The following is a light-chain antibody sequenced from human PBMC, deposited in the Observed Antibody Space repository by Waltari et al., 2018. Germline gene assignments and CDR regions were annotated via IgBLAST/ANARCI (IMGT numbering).Light chain of an antibody. Sequence: QSALTQPRSVSGSPGQSVTISCTGTSSNVGGYNYVSWYQQHPGQAPKLMIYDITQRPSGVPDRFSGSKSGNTASLTISGLQADDEADYYCCSYAGSFTLLFGGGTRVTVL. CDR3: CSYAGSFTLL. CDR1: SSNVGGYNY. CDR2: DIT. J-gene: IGLJ2*01. V-gene: IGLV2-11*01.